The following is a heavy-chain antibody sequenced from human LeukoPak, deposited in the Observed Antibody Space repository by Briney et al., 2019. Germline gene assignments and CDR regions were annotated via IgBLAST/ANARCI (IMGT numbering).Heavy chain of an antibody. D-gene: IGHD6-19*01. CDR3: ARGVAISSSGWYDTFDY. CDR2: ISTNGDRT. J-gene: IGHJ4*02. V-gene: IGHV3-64*02. Sequence: PGGSLRLSCAASGFTFSNSAMYRVRQAPGKGLEFVSVISTNGDRTYYADSVKGRFTISRDNSKNTLYLQMGSLRADDMAVYYCARGVAISSSGWYDTFDYWGQGALVTISS. CDR1: GFTFSNSA.